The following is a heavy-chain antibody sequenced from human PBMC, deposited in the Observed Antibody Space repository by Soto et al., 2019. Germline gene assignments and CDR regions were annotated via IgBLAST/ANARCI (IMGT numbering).Heavy chain of an antibody. CDR2: IYYSVST. D-gene: IGHD3-22*01. V-gene: IGHV4-59*01. J-gene: IGHJ2*01. CDR1: GGSISSYY. Sequence: SETLSLTCTVSGGSISSYYWSWIRQPPGKGLEWIGYIYYSVSTNYNPSLKSRVTISVDTSKNQFSLKLSSVTAADTAVYYCAREYYYDSSGLRGYFDLWGRGTMVTVSS. CDR3: AREYYYDSSGLRGYFDL.